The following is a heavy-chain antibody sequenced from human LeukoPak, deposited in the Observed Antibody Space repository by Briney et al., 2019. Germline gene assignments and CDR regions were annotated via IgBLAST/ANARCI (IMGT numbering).Heavy chain of an antibody. Sequence: GGSLRLSCAASGFTFSSYGMHWVRQAPGKGLEWVAFIRYDGSNKYYADSVKGRFTISRDNSKNTLYLQMNSLRAEDTAVYYCAKDLRRHHLPGYFQHWGQGTLVTVSS. CDR2: IRYDGSNK. CDR3: AKDLRRHHLPGYFQH. J-gene: IGHJ1*01. CDR1: GFTFSSYG. V-gene: IGHV3-30*02. D-gene: IGHD1-14*01.